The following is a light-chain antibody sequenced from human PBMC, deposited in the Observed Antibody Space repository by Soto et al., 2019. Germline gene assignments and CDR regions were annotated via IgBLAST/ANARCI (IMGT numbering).Light chain of an antibody. Sequence: SYELTQPPSVSVAPGTTARITCGGNNSGSKSVYWYQQKPGQAPELVIYYDGDRPSGIPERFSGSQSGNTAALTISRGEAGDEADYWCQVWDSSSDHDVFGTGTKLTVL. CDR1: NSGSKS. CDR3: QVWDSSSDHDV. V-gene: IGLV3-21*04. J-gene: IGLJ1*01. CDR2: YDG.